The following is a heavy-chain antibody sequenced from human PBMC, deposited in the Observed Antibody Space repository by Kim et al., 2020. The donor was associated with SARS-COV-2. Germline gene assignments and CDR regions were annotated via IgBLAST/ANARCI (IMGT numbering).Heavy chain of an antibody. CDR2: ISSSSSYI. CDR3: ARDLGDSSSWSFYYYYGMDV. Sequence: GGSLRLSCAASGFTFSSYSMNWVRQAPGKGLEWVSSISSSSSYIYYADSVKGRFTISRDNAKNSLYLQMNSLRAEDTAVYYCARDLGDSSSWSFYYYYGMDVWGQGTTVTVSS. CDR1: GFTFSSYS. V-gene: IGHV3-21*01. D-gene: IGHD6-13*01. J-gene: IGHJ6*02.